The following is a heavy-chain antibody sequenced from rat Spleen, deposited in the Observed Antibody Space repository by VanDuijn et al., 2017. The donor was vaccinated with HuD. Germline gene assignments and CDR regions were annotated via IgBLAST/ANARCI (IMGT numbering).Heavy chain of an antibody. Sequence: QVQLKESGPGLVQPSQTLSLTCTVSGFSLSNYGVIWVRQPPGKGLEWMGVIWGNGNTNYNSALKSRLSISRDTSKSQVFLKMNSLQTEDTAIYFCTSPFRWFAYWGQGTLVTVSS. J-gene: IGHJ3*01. V-gene: IGHV2-13*01. CDR1: GFSLSNYG. CDR2: IWGNGNT. CDR3: TSPFRWFAY.